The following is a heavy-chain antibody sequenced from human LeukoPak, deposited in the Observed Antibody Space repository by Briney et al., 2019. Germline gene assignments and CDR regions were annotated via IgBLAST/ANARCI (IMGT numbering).Heavy chain of an antibody. CDR1: GGSISSHY. CDR3: AREVTVAGTLYFYMDV. V-gene: IGHV4-59*11. J-gene: IGHJ6*03. D-gene: IGHD6-19*01. Sequence: SETLSLTCSVSGGSISSHYWTWVRQPPGQALEFIGYIYYGGRTQYNPSLKSRVTMTMDTSKNQFSLRLNSVSAADTAVYYCAREVTVAGTLYFYMDVWGKGTTVTVSS. CDR2: IYYGGRT.